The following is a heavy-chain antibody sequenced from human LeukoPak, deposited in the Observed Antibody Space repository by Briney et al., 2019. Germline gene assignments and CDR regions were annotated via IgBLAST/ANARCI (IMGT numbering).Heavy chain of an antibody. CDR3: VNKSSAGSYYFDF. J-gene: IGHJ4*02. V-gene: IGHV3-23*01. CDR1: GFTFSDYA. CDR2: ISGSGGST. D-gene: IGHD6-6*01. Sequence: GGSLRLSCAASGFTFSDYAMSWVRQAPGKGLEWVSTISGSGGSTYYADSVKGRFIMSRDNSKNTLYLQMNSLRAEDTAVYYCVNKSSAGSYYFDFWGQGTLVTVSS.